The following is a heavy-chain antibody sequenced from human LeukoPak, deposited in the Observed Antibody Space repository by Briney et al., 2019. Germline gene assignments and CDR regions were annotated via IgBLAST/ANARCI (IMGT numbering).Heavy chain of an antibody. Sequence: GGSLRLSCAASGFTVSSNYMSWARQAPGKGLEWVSVIYSGGSTYYADSVKGRFTISRDNSKNTLYLQMNSLRAEDTAVYYCARDTTTVGDAFDIWGQGTMVTVSS. V-gene: IGHV3-53*01. D-gene: IGHD4-23*01. J-gene: IGHJ3*02. CDR3: ARDTTTVGDAFDI. CDR2: IYSGGST. CDR1: GFTVSSNY.